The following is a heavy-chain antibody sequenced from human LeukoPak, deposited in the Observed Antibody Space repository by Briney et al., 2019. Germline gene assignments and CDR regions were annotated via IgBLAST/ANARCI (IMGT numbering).Heavy chain of an antibody. CDR1: GYTFTSYY. CDR3: ASSGADCSGGSCWGRGYYYYYMDV. D-gene: IGHD2-15*01. Sequence: ASVKVSCKASGYTFTSYYMHWVRQAPGQGLEWMGIINPSGGSTSYAQKFQGRVTITRDTSTSTVYTELSSLRSEDTAVYYCASSGADCSGGSCWGRGYYYYYMDVWGKGTTVTVSS. CDR2: INPSGGST. J-gene: IGHJ6*03. V-gene: IGHV1-46*03.